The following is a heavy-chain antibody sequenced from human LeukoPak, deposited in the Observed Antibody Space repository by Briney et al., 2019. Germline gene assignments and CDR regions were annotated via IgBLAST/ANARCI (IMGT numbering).Heavy chain of an antibody. Sequence: SETLSLTCTVSGGSISSASYFWSWIRQPAGKGLEWIGRIYTSGSTNYNPSLKSRVTISVDTSKNQFSLKLSSVTAADTAVYYCARTIVVVTHNWFDPWGQGTLVTVSS. CDR1: GGSISSASYF. CDR2: IYTSGST. CDR3: ARTIVVVTHNWFDP. V-gene: IGHV4-61*02. J-gene: IGHJ5*02. D-gene: IGHD3-22*01.